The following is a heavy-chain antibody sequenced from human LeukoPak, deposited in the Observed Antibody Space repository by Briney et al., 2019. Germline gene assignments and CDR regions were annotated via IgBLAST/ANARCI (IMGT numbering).Heavy chain of an antibody. Sequence: SQTLSLTCTVSGGSISSGDYYWSWIRQPPGKGLEWIGYIYYSGSTYYNPSLKSRVTVSVDTSKNQFSLKLSSVTAADTAVYYCARRMVTGYNWFDPWGQGTLVTVSS. D-gene: IGHD2-21*02. CDR2: IYYSGST. CDR1: GGSISSGDYY. V-gene: IGHV4-30-4*01. CDR3: ARRMVTGYNWFDP. J-gene: IGHJ5*02.